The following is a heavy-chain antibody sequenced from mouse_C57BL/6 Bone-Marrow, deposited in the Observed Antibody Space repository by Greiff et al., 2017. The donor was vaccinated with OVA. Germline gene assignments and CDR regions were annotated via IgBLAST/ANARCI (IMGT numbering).Heavy chain of an antibody. V-gene: IGHV5-4*01. CDR3: ARDPYYYGTQYYFDY. J-gene: IGHJ2*01. D-gene: IGHD1-1*01. Sequence: EVKLVESGGGLVKPGGSLKLSCAASGFTFSSYAMSWVRQTPEKRLEWVATISDGGSYTYYPDNVKGRFTISRDNAKNNLYLQMSHLKSEDTAMYYCARDPYYYGTQYYFDYGAKAPLSQSPQ. CDR1: GFTFSSYA. CDR2: ISDGGSYT.